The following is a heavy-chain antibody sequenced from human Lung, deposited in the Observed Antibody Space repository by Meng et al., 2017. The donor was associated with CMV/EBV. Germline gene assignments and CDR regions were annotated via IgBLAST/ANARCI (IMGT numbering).Heavy chain of an antibody. J-gene: IGHJ3*02. CDR2: IDDRGRT. V-gene: IGHV4-34*01. Sequence: QVQLPQWGTGLLKPSETLSLTCAVYGGSLSNYYWSWIRLVTGKGLEWIGEIDDRGRTKYNPSLKSRLTLLVDTSKNQFSLKLNSVTTADTAVYYCARPVQCSSTTCTGPFHIWGQGTMVTVSS. D-gene: IGHD2-2*01. CDR3: ARPVQCSSTTCTGPFHI. CDR1: GGSLSNYY.